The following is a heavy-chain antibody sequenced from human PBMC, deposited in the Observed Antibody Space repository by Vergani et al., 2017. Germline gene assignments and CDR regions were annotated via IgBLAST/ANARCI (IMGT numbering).Heavy chain of an antibody. Sequence: QVQLVQSGAEVKKPGSSVKVSCKASGGTFSSYAISWVRQAPGQGLEWMGGIIPIFGTANYAQKFQGRVTITADESTSTAYMELNSLRSEDTAVYYCARSNPYYYGSGSYYYFDYWGQGTLVTVSS. CDR3: ARSNPYYYGSGSYYYFDY. V-gene: IGHV1-69*01. J-gene: IGHJ4*02. CDR2: IIPIFGTA. D-gene: IGHD3-10*01. CDR1: GGTFSSYA.